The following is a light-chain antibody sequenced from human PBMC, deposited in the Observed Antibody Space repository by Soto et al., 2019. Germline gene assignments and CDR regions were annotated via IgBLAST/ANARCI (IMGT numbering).Light chain of an antibody. J-gene: IGLJ1*01. V-gene: IGLV2-11*01. CDR2: DVT. CDR1: SSDVGGYNY. CDR3: SSYTSSSTDYV. Sequence: QSLLTQPRSVSGSPGQSVTISCTGTSSDVGGYNYVSWYQQHPAKAPKLLIYDVTKRPSGVPDRFSGSKSGNTASLIISGLQAEDEADYYCSSYTSSSTDYVFGTGTKVTVL.